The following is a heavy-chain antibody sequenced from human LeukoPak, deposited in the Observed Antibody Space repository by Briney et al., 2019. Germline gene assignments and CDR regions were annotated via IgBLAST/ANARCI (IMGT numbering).Heavy chain of an antibody. J-gene: IGHJ4*02. D-gene: IGHD2-21*01. V-gene: IGHV4-34*01. CDR3: ARGTVALPIARLSFFSYF. CDR1: GASFSTYY. CDR2: VKHDGDT. Sequence: SGTLSLTCAAYGASFSTYYWTWVRQSPDKGLEWIGEVKHDGDTNVNPSLRSRVVMSVDASKTQFSLKMTSVTAADTAIYFCARGTVALPIARLSFFSYFWGQGTLVTVSS.